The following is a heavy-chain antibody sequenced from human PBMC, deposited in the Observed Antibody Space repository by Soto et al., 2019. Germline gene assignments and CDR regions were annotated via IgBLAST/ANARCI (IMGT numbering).Heavy chain of an antibody. J-gene: IGHJ5*02. D-gene: IGHD1-26*01. CDR1: GDTVSSNTAA. V-gene: IGHV6-1*01. Sequence: PLQTLSLTSAISGDTVSSNTAAWNWVRSSPSRGLEWLGRTYYRSNWRHDYAVSVRSRITVNPDTSKNHFSLQLKSVTPEDTAVYYCTRALSGSYDHWGQGTLVTVSS. CDR2: TYYRSNWRH. CDR3: TRALSGSYDH.